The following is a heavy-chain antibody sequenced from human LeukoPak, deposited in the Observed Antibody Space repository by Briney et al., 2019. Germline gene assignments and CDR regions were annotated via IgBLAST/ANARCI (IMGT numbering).Heavy chain of an antibody. V-gene: IGHV4-39*07. J-gene: IGHJ4*02. D-gene: IGHD6-19*01. CDR1: GGSISSSSYY. CDR3: ATSPFSSGWYPLSY. Sequence: SETLSLTCTVSGGSISSSSYYWGWIRQPPGKGLEWIGSIYYSGSTYYNPSLKSRVTISVDTSKNQFSLKLSSVTAADTAVYYCATSPFSSGWYPLSYWGQGTLVTVSS. CDR2: IYYSGST.